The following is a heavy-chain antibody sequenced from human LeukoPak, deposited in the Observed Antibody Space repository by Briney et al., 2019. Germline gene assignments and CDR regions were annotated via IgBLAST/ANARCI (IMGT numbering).Heavy chain of an antibody. Sequence: GGSLRLSCAASGFSFSSYWMHWVRQAPGKGLVWVSRINSHGTNTRHADYVKGRFTISRDNAKNTLYLQMNSLRAEDTAVYYCARDPDSLDFWGQGTLVTGSS. CDR1: GFSFSSYW. J-gene: IGHJ4*02. CDR2: INSHGTNT. D-gene: IGHD2-21*01. CDR3: ARDPDSLDF. V-gene: IGHV3-74*01.